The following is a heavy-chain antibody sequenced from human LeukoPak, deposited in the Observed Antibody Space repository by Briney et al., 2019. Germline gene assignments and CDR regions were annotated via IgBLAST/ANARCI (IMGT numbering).Heavy chain of an antibody. D-gene: IGHD3-9*01. CDR3: AKDKGTGYDILTGPIDY. CDR1: GFTFDDYA. J-gene: IGHJ4*02. Sequence: GRSLRLSCAASGFTFDDYAMHWVRQAPGKGLEWVSGISWNSGSIGYADSVKGRFTISRDNAKNSLYVQMNSLRAEDTALYYCAKDKGTGYDILTGPIDYWGQGTLVTVSS. V-gene: IGHV3-9*01. CDR2: ISWNSGSI.